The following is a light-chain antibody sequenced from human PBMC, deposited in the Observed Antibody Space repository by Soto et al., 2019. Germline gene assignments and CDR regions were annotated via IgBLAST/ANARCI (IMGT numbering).Light chain of an antibody. CDR1: QSTSIW. CDR2: RAS. Sequence: DIQMTQSPSTLSASVGDRVTITCRASQSTSIWLAWYQQKPGKAPKLLLYRASSLESGVPSRFSGSGSGTEFILTITSLQPDDFATYYSQQYNSYSVAFGQGTKMDSK. V-gene: IGKV1-5*03. CDR3: QQYNSYSVA. J-gene: IGKJ1*01.